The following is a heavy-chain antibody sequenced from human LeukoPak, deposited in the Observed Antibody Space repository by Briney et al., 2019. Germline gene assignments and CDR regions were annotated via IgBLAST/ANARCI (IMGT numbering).Heavy chain of an antibody. J-gene: IGHJ3*02. D-gene: IGHD2-2*01. CDR1: GYTFTSYY. CDR3: ARSDIVVVPAALDGVDAFDI. V-gene: IGHV1-46*01. Sequence: ASVKVSCKASGYTFTSYYMHWVRQAPGQGLEWMGIINPSGGSTSYAQKFQGRVTMTRDTSTSTVYMELSSLRSEDTAVYYCARSDIVVVPAALDGVDAFDIWGQGTMVTVSS. CDR2: INPSGGST.